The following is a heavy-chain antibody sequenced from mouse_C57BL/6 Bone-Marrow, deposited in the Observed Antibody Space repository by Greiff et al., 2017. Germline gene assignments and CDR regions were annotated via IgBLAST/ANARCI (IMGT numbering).Heavy chain of an antibody. CDR2: FYPGCGSI. CDR1: GYTFTEYT. Sequence: QVQLQQSGAELVKPGASVKLSCKASGYTFTEYTIHWVKQRSGQGLEWIGWFYPGCGSIKSNKKFKDKATLTADKSSSTVYMEHSRLTSEDSAVYFYARHAYPNYYGAAWFAYWGQGTLVTVSA. D-gene: IGHD1-1*01. V-gene: IGHV1-62-2*01. CDR3: ARHAYPNYYGAAWFAY. J-gene: IGHJ3*01.